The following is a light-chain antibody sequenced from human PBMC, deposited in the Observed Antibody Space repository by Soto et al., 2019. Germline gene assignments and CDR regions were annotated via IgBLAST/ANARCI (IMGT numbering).Light chain of an antibody. CDR1: QSVLYSSNNKDY. V-gene: IGKV4-1*01. CDR2: WAS. J-gene: IGKJ2*01. CDR3: QQYYITPYT. Sequence: DIVMTQSPDSLAVSLDERVTINCRSSQSVLYSSNNKDYLAWYQQKPGQPPKLLIYWASTRELGVPDRFSGSGSGTDFTLTISSLQAEDVAVYYCQQYYITPYTFGQGTKLEMK.